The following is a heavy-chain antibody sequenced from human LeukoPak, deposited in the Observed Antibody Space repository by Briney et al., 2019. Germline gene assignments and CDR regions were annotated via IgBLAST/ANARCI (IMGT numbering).Heavy chain of an antibody. D-gene: IGHD4-17*01. V-gene: IGHV1-46*01. CDR2: IYPRDGST. Sequence: ASVTVSCKASGYSFTSNYIHWVRQAPGQGLEWMGMIYPRDGSTSYAQKFQGRVTVTRDTSTSTVHMELSGLRSEDTAVYYCARGRDYGDQNWFDPWGQGTLVTVSS. CDR1: GYSFTSNY. J-gene: IGHJ5*02. CDR3: ARGRDYGDQNWFDP.